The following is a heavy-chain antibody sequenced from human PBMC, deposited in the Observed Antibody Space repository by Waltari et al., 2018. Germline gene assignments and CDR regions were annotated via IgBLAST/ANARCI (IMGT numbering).Heavy chain of an antibody. J-gene: IGHJ4*02. V-gene: IGHV4-4*02. Sequence: QLQLEQAGPRLVKPSGTLSLPCGVPGDSIMDNYSWSWVSQPPGRGLAWIGQVHRSGRTNYHPSFASRVIMSIDTSSGQFSLKVTSVTAADTAIYYCARDRGSGLYLDTWGQGILVTVSP. D-gene: IGHD2-15*01. CDR2: VHRSGRT. CDR3: ARDRGSGLYLDT. CDR1: GDSIMDNYS.